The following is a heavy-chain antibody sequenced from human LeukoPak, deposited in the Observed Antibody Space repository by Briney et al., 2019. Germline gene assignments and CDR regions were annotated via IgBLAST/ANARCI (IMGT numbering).Heavy chain of an antibody. CDR2: IWYDGSNK. CDR1: GFTFSSYG. J-gene: IGHJ6*02. CDR3: ARAEYQLLPYYYYGMDV. V-gene: IGHV3-33*01. D-gene: IGHD2-2*01. Sequence: GGSLRLSCAASGFTFSSYGMHWVRQAPGKGLEWVAVIWYDGSNKYYADSVKGRFTISRDNPKNTLYLQMNSLRAEDTAVYYCARAEYQLLPYYYYGMDVWGQGTTVTVSS.